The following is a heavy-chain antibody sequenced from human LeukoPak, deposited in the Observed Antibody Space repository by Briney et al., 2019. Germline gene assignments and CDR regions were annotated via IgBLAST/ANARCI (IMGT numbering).Heavy chain of an antibody. CDR1: GYTFSNYG. D-gene: IGHD6-19*01. J-gene: IGHJ4*02. V-gene: IGHV1-18*04. CDR3: ARHSGSGWQALGY. CDR2: TSYNGNT. Sequence: ASVKVSCKSSGYTFSNYGISWVRQAPGLGLELMWWTSYNGNTNYAQKFQDRVTLTTDTSTTSAYMELRSLESDDTAVYYCARHSGSGWQALGYWGQGTLVTVSS.